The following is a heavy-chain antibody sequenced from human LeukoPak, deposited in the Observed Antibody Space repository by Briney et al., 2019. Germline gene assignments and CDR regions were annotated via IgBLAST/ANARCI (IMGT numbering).Heavy chain of an antibody. V-gene: IGHV3-66*01. CDR2: IYSGGST. Sequence: PGGSLRLSCAASGFTFSSYAMSWVRQAPGKGLEWVSVIYSGGSTYYADSVKGRFTISRDNSKNTLYLQMNSLRAEDTAVYYCATGPPYYFDYWGQGTLVTVSS. CDR1: GFTFSSYA. J-gene: IGHJ4*02. CDR3: ATGPPYYFDY.